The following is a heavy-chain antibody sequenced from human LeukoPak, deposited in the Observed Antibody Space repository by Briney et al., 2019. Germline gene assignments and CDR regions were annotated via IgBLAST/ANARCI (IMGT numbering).Heavy chain of an antibody. CDR3: AKEDYYGSSGYYFDY. CDR2: IRYDGSNK. V-gene: IGHV3-30*02. D-gene: IGHD3-22*01. J-gene: IGHJ4*02. CDR1: GFTFSSYG. Sequence: PGGSLRLSCAASGFTFSSYGMHWVRQAPGKGLEWVAFIRYDGSNKYYADSVKGRFTISRDNSKNTLYLQMNSLRAEDTAVYYCAKEDYYGSSGYYFDYWGQGTLVTVSS.